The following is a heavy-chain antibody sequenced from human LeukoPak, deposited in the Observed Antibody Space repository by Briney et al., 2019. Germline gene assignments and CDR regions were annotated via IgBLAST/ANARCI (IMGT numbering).Heavy chain of an antibody. CDR2: TYYRSKWYN. CDR3: ARDSRDYYYYYYMDV. D-gene: IGHD6-13*01. Sequence: PSHPLSLTCAISGDSVSINSAAWNWIRQSPSRGLQLLGKTYYRSKWYNDYAVSVKSRITINPDTSKNQFSLQLNSVTPEDTAVYYCARDSRDYYYYYYMDVWGKGTTVTISS. J-gene: IGHJ6*03. V-gene: IGHV6-1*01. CDR1: GDSVSINSAA.